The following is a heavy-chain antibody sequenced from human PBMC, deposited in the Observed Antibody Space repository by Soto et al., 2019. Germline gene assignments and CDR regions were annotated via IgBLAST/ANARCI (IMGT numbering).Heavy chain of an antibody. CDR2: ISGSGGST. Sequence: EVQLLESGGGLEQPGGSLRLSCAASGFTFSSYAMSWVRQAPGKGLEWVSGISGSGGSTYYADSVKGRFTISRDNSKNTLYLQMNSLRAEDTAVYYCAKLPLLLWFGELALDYWGQGALVTVSS. J-gene: IGHJ4*02. CDR3: AKLPLLLWFGELALDY. D-gene: IGHD3-10*01. CDR1: GFTFSSYA. V-gene: IGHV3-23*01.